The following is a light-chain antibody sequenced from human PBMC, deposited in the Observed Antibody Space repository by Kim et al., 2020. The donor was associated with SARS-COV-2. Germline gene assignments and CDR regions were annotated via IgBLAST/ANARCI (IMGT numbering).Light chain of an antibody. J-gene: IGKJ5*01. CDR3: QQANSFPIT. CDR2: AAA. V-gene: IGKV1-12*01. Sequence: DIQMTQSPSSVSASVGDRVTITCRASQDISDWLAWYQQKPGKAPKLLIYAAASLQSGVPSRFSGSRSGTDFTLTNSSLQPEDFATYYCQQANSFPITFGQGTRLEIK. CDR1: QDISDW.